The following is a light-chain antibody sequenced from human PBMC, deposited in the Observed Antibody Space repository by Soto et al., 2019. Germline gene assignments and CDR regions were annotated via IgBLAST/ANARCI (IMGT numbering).Light chain of an antibody. CDR2: EGT. CDR1: TNDVGTHYL. CDR3: CTYARSSTNVV. V-gene: IGLV2-23*01. Sequence: QSALTQPASVSGSPGQSITISCTGVTNDVGTHYLVSWYQQYPGKAPKLIIYEGTKRPSGVSIRFSGSKSGNTASLTISGLQAEDEADYYCCTYARSSTNVVFGGGTKVTVL. J-gene: IGLJ3*02.